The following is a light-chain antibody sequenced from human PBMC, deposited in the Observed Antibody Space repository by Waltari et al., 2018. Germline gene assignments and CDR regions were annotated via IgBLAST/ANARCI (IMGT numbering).Light chain of an antibody. CDR3: AAWDDSLKAVL. J-gene: IGLJ2*01. CDR2: SNN. Sequence: QSVLTQPPSASGPPGQTATISCSGSTPNIGSHTVNWYQQLPGTAPKLLTQSNNQRPSGVPDRFSGSKSGTSASLIISGLQSEDEAEYFCAAWDDSLKAVLFGGGTKLTVL. V-gene: IGLV1-44*01. CDR1: TPNIGSHT.